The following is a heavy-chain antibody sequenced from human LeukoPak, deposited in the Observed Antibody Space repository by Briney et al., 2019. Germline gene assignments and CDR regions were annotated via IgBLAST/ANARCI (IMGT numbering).Heavy chain of an antibody. Sequence: SETLSLTCTVSGGSISSGSYYWGWIRQPPGKGLEWIGSIYYSGSTYYNPSLKSRVTISVDTSKNQFSLKLSSVTAADTAVYYCARYPGSYYYMDVWGKGTTVTVSS. V-gene: IGHV4-39*07. CDR1: GGSISSGSYY. CDR2: IYYSGST. J-gene: IGHJ6*03. CDR3: ARYPGSYYYMDV.